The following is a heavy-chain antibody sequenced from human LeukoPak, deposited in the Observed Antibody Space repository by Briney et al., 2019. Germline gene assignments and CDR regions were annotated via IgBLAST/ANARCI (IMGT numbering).Heavy chain of an antibody. Sequence: SETLSLTCTVSGGSISSYYWSWIRQPPGKGLGWIGYIYYSGSTNYNPSLKSRVTISIDTSKNQLSLKLSSVTAADTAVYYCARGPTVSYYYYGMDVWGQGTTVTVSS. CDR3: ARGPTVSYYYYGMDV. CDR2: IYYSGST. CDR1: GGSISSYY. D-gene: IGHD4-11*01. J-gene: IGHJ6*02. V-gene: IGHV4-59*01.